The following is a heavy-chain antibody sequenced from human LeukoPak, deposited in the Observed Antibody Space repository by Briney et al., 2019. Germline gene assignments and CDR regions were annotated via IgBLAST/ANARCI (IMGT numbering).Heavy chain of an antibody. CDR1: GGSISSSSYY. Sequence: SETLSLTCTVSGGSISSSSYYWGWIRQPQGKGLEWIGSIYYSGSTYYNPSLKSRVTISVDTSKNHFTLKLSSVTAADTAVYYCARSHCYDSSGYYYIWGQGTLVTVSS. D-gene: IGHD3-22*01. CDR3: ARSHCYDSSGYYYI. V-gene: IGHV4-39*02. CDR2: IYYSGST. J-gene: IGHJ4*02.